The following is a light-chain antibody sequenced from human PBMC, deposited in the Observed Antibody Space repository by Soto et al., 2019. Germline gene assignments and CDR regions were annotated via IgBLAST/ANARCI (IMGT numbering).Light chain of an antibody. CDR1: SSDVGGYNY. V-gene: IGLV2-14*01. J-gene: IGLJ2*01. CDR2: DVS. CDR3: SSYTSSSTPG. Sequence: QSALTQPASVSGSPGQSITISCTGTSSDVGGYNYVSWYQQHPGKAPKLMIYDVSNRPSGVSNRFSGSKSGNTASLTISGLQAEDEADYYCSSYTSSSTPGFGGWTKVTVL.